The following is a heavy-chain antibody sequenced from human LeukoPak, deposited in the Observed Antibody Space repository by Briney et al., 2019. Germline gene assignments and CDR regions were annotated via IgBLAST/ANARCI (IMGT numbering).Heavy chain of an antibody. CDR2: IYHSGST. CDR3: ARGGVDCSSTSCHTFDY. D-gene: IGHD2-2*01. Sequence: PSETLSLTCAVYGGSFSGYYWSWIRQPPGKGLEWIGYIYHSGSTYYNPSLKSRVTISVDRSKNQFSLKLSSVTAADTAVYYCARGGVDCSSTSCHTFDYWGQGTLVTVSS. V-gene: IGHV4-34*01. J-gene: IGHJ4*02. CDR1: GGSFSGYY.